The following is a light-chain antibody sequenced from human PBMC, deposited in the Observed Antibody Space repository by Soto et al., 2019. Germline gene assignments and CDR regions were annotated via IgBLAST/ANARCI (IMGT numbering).Light chain of an antibody. Sequence: EILMTQSPSTLSPSPWDRATLTCRASESVSTNLTWYQQKAGQAPRLLIYDASSRLSGIPSRFSGSGSGTEYSTTISTMQSADVVVYYCQQYNNWPPCTFGQGTKVEIK. CDR2: DAS. CDR1: ESVSTN. CDR3: QQYNNWPPCT. J-gene: IGKJ1*01. V-gene: IGKV3-15*01.